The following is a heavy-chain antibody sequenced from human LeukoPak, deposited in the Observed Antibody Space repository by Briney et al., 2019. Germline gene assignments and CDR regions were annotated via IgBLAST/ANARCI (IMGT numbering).Heavy chain of an antibody. Sequence: PSETLSLTCTVSGGSISSYYWSWIRQPPGKGLEWIGYIYYSGSTNHNPSLKSRVTISVDTSKNQFSLKLSSVTAADTAVYYCARGGYSSSWRLDYWGQGTLVTVSS. J-gene: IGHJ4*02. CDR1: GGSISSYY. CDR3: ARGGYSSSWRLDY. D-gene: IGHD6-13*01. CDR2: IYYSGST. V-gene: IGHV4-59*01.